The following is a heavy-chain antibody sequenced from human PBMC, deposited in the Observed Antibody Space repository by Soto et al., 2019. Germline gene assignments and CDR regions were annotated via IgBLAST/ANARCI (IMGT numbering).Heavy chain of an antibody. Sequence: QVQLVESGGGVVQPGKSLRLSCAASGFTFSDYGMHWVRQAPGKGLEWVAIISYDETNKNYADSVKGRFNISRDNSKDMLYLQMDSLRPEDTAVYYCAKEGVDTALMWDYYFDYWGQGMMVTVSS. CDR2: ISYDETNK. J-gene: IGHJ4*02. CDR1: GFTFSDYG. D-gene: IGHD5-18*01. V-gene: IGHV3-30*18. CDR3: AKEGVDTALMWDYYFDY.